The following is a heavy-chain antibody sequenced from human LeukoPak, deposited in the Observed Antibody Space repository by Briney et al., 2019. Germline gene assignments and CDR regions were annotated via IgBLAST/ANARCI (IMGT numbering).Heavy chain of an antibody. J-gene: IGHJ4*02. V-gene: IGHV4-39*01. CDR3: ARLSGRIAVAGTQDY. CDR1: GGSISSSSYY. CDR2: IYYSRST. Sequence: SETLSLTCTVSGGSISSSSYYWGWIRQPPGKGLEWIGSIYYSRSTYYNPSLKSRVTISVDTSKNQFSLKLSSVTAADTAVYYCARLSGRIAVAGTQDYWGQGTLVTVSS. D-gene: IGHD6-19*01.